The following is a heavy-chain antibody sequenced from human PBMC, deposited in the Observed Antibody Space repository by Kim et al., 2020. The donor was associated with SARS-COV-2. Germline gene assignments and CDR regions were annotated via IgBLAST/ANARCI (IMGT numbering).Heavy chain of an antibody. Sequence: GKHNYAQTLQGRVTMTTDTSTSTAYMELRSLRSDDTAVYYCARQGDGYSNWGQGTLVTVSS. D-gene: IGHD5-18*01. V-gene: IGHV1-18*01. CDR2: GKH. J-gene: IGHJ4*02. CDR3: ARQGDGYSN.